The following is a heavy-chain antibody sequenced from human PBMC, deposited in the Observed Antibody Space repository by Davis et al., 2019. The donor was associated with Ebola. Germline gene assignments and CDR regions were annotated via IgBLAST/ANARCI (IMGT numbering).Heavy chain of an antibody. Sequence: PSETLSLTCTVSGGPISSYYWSWIRQPPGKGLEWIGYIYYSGRTNYNPSLKSRVTISVDTSKNRFSLKVSSVTAADTAVYYCARVEWDDVWSGNQYYFDYWGQGTLVTVSS. CDR2: IYYSGRT. J-gene: IGHJ4*02. CDR3: ARVEWDDVWSGNQYYFDY. CDR1: GGPISSYY. V-gene: IGHV4-59*01. D-gene: IGHD3-3*01.